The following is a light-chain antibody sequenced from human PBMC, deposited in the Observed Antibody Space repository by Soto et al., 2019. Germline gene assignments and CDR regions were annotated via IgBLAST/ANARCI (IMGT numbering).Light chain of an antibody. CDR1: SSDVGSCNC. CDR3: CSSVGSPNCV. CDR2: EVN. V-gene: IGLV2-23*02. Sequence: QSVLTQPASVSGSPGQSITISCTGTSSDVGSCNCVSWYQQHPGKAPTLMIYEVNKRPSGISNRFSGSKSGNTASLTISGLQAEDEADYYCCSSVGSPNCVFGGGTKLTVL. J-gene: IGLJ3*02.